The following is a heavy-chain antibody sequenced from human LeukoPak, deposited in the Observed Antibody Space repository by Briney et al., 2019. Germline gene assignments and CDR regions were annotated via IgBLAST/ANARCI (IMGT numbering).Heavy chain of an antibody. CDR2: IYTSGST. CDR3: ARRRKVTDYYDSSASTRVAFDI. CDR1: GGSISSYY. J-gene: IGHJ3*02. D-gene: IGHD3-22*01. V-gene: IGHV4-4*07. Sequence: SETLSLTCTVSGGSISSYYWSWIRQPAGKGLEWIGRIYTSGSTNYNPSLKSRVTMSVDTSKNQFSLKLSSVTAADTAVYYCARRRKVTDYYDSSASTRVAFDIWGQGTMVTVSS.